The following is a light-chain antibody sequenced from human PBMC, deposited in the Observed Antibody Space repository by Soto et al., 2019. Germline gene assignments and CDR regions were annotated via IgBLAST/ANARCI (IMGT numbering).Light chain of an antibody. V-gene: IGKV1-5*01. Sequence: DIQMTQSPSTLSGSVGDRVTITCRASQTISSWLAWYQQKPGKAPKLLIYDASSLESGVPSRFSGSGSGTDFTLTISSLQPDDFATYYCQQYDSSWAFGQGTKVDIK. J-gene: IGKJ1*01. CDR3: QQYDSSWA. CDR2: DAS. CDR1: QTISSW.